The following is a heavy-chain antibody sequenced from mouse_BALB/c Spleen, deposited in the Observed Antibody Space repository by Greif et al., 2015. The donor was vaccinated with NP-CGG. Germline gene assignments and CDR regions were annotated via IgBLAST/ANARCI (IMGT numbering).Heavy chain of an antibody. D-gene: IGHD2-4*01. CDR2: IYPGDGDT. V-gene: IGHV1-80*01. CDR1: GYAFSSYW. Sequence: VQLQQSGAELVRPGSSVKISCKASGYAFSSYWMNWVKQRPGQGLVWIGQIYPGDGDTNYNGKFKGKATLTADKSSSTAYMQLSSLTSEDSAVYFCARYDYDYYAMDYWGQGTSVTVSS. J-gene: IGHJ4*01. CDR3: ARYDYDYYAMDY.